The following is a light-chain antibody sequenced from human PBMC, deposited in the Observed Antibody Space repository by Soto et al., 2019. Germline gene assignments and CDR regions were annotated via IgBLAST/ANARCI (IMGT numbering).Light chain of an antibody. V-gene: IGKV3-15*01. CDR3: QQDNNWPPWT. CDR1: QSVSSN. CDR2: GAS. Sequence: EIVMTQSPATLSVSPGERATLSCRASQSVSSNLAWYQQKSGQAPRLLIYGASTRATGIPARFSGSGSGTEFTLTISSLQSEDFAVYYCQQDNNWPPWTVGQGTKVEIK. J-gene: IGKJ1*01.